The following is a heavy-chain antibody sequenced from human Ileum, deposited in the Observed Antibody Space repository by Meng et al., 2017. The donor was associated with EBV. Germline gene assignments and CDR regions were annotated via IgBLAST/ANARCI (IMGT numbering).Heavy chain of an antibody. CDR2: IYYSGST. V-gene: IGHV4-39*01. D-gene: IGHD3-3*01. CDR1: GDSISSSNHW. Sequence: QLHLPASGPGLVKPSETLSLTCAVSGDSISSSNHWWGWIRQPPGKGLEWVGTIYYSGSTFYNPSLKSRVTISLDTSKNQFSLKVSSVTAADTAVYYCARRYYGVPFDNWGQGTLVTVSS. J-gene: IGHJ4*02. CDR3: ARRYYGVPFDN.